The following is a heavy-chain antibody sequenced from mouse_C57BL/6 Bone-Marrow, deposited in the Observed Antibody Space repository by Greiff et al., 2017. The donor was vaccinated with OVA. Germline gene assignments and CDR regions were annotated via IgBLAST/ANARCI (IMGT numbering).Heavy chain of an antibody. CDR3: ARGYGSSSYYAMDY. Sequence: EVQRVESGGGLVKPGGSLKLSCAASGFTFSDYGMHWVRQAPEKGLEWVAYISSGSSTIYYADTVKGRFTISRDNAKNTLFLQMTSLSSEDTAMYYCARGYGSSSYYAMDYWGQGTSVTVSS. V-gene: IGHV5-17*01. D-gene: IGHD1-1*01. J-gene: IGHJ4*01. CDR1: GFTFSDYG. CDR2: ISSGSSTI.